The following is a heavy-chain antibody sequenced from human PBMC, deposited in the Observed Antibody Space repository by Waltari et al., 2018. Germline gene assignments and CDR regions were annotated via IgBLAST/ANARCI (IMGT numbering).Heavy chain of an antibody. J-gene: IGHJ6*02. CDR1: GYTFTGYY. V-gene: IGHV1-2*02. Sequence: QVHLMQSGAEVKKPGPSVKVSCKTSGYTFTGYYMPWVRQAPGQGLEWMGWVNPNSGDTNYAQKFQGRVTMTRDTSISTAYMELSRLRSDDAAVYFCARELLVVTSPYYGLDVWGQGTTVTVSS. CDR3: ARELLVVTSPYYGLDV. D-gene: IGHD2-15*01. CDR2: VNPNSGDT.